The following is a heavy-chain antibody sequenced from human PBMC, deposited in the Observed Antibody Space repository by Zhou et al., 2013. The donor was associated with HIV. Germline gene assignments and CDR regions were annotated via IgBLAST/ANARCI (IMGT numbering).Heavy chain of an antibody. CDR2: ISGYSGNT. CDR1: GGTFRSYG. D-gene: IGHD3-3*01. J-gene: IGHJ4*02. Sequence: QVQLVQSGAEVKKPGSSVKVSCKTSGGTFRSYGISWVRQAPGQGLEWMGWISGYSGNTNHAQKLQGRFTVTTDTSTSTAYMELRSLRSDDTAIYYCARDRGDFWSGTKYFDYWGQGTLVTVSS. CDR3: ARDRGDFWSGTKYFDY. V-gene: IGHV1-18*01.